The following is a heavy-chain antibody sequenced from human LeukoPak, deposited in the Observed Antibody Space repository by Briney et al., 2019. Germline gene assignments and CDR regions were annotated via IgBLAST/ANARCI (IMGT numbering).Heavy chain of an antibody. D-gene: IGHD3-3*02. CDR2: IYSGGST. V-gene: IGHV3-66*01. Sequence: GGSLRLSCAASGFTVSTNYMTWVRQAPAKGLEWVSVIYSGGSTYYADSVKGRFTISRDNSKNTLFLQMDSLRAEDTAVYYCAKDSKDYWGQGTLVTVSS. CDR1: GFTVSTNY. J-gene: IGHJ4*02. CDR3: AKDSKDY.